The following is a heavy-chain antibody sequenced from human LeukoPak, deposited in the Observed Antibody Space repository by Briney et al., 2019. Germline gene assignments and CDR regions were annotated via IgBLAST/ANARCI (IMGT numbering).Heavy chain of an antibody. CDR2: INHSGST. V-gene: IGHV4-34*01. D-gene: IGHD6-19*01. CDR1: GGSFSGYY. Sequence: PSETLSLTCAVYGGSFSGYYWSWIRQPPGKGLEWIGEINHSGSTNYNPSLMSRVTISLDTSKNHFSLKVSSVTAADTAVYYCARGDSSASNCFDPWGQGTLVTVSS. CDR3: ARGDSSASNCFDP. J-gene: IGHJ5*02.